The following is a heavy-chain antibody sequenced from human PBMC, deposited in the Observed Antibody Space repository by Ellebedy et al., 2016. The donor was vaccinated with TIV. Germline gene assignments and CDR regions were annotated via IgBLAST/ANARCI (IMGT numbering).Heavy chain of an antibody. CDR1: GFTFRSYD. CDR2: ISYDGNNK. D-gene: IGHD2-2*03. Sequence: GESLKISCAASGFTFRSYDMHWVRLAPGKGLEWVALISYDGNNKHYADSVEGRFTISRDNSKNTLFLQMNSLRAEDTAVYYCAKVPVGFCNRPFCFYLDDWGQGTLVSVSS. J-gene: IGHJ4*02. CDR3: AKVPVGFCNRPFCFYLDD. V-gene: IGHV3-30*18.